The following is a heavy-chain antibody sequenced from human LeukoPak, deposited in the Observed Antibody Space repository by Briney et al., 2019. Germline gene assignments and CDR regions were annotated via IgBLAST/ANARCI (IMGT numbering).Heavy chain of an antibody. CDR1: GGSVSSNSAA. V-gene: IGHV6-1*01. J-gene: IGHJ4*02. CDR3: AREKQDSGYSSPFDY. Sequence: SQTLSLTCAISGGSVSSNSAAWNWIRQSPSRGLEWLGRTYYRSKWYNDYAVSVKSRITINPDTSKNQFSLQLNSVTPEDTAVYYCAREKQDSGYSSPFDYWGQGTLVTVSS. D-gene: IGHD5-18*01. CDR2: TYYRSKWYN.